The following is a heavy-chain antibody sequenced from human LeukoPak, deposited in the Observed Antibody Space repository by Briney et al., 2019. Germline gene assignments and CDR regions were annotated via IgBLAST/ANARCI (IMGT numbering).Heavy chain of an antibody. CDR3: ARGANTNYFFYYMDV. CDR2: ISSSSSYI. D-gene: IGHD3-16*01. J-gene: IGHJ6*03. Sequence: GGSLRLSCAASGFTFSGYNMNWVRQAPGKGLEWVASISSSSSYIYYADSMKGRFTISRDNAKNSLYLQMNSLRAEDTAVYYCARGANTNYFFYYMDVWGKGTTVTVSS. CDR1: GFTFSGYN. V-gene: IGHV3-21*01.